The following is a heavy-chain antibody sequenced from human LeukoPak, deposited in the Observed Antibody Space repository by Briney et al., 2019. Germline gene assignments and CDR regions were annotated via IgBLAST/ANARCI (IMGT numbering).Heavy chain of an antibody. CDR3: ARDTLYSSGWYTFDY. CDR1: GFTFSSYA. Sequence: GGSLRLSCAASGFTFSSYAMHWVRQAPGTGLEWVAVISYAGSNKYCAASVKGRFTISRDNSKITLYLQMNSLRAEDTAVYYCARDTLYSSGWYTFDYWGQGTLVTVSS. D-gene: IGHD6-19*01. V-gene: IGHV3-30-3*01. CDR2: ISYAGSNK. J-gene: IGHJ4*02.